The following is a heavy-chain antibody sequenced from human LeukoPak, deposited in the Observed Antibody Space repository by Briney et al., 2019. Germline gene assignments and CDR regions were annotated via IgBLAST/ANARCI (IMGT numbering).Heavy chain of an antibody. CDR3: ARGQRETNWLSPWDAFDI. CDR1: GGTFGSYA. J-gene: IGHJ3*02. CDR2: IIPIFGTA. Sequence: GASVKVSCKASGGTFGSYAISWVRQAPGQGLEWMGGIIPIFGTANYAQKFQGRVTIATDESTSTAYMELSSLRSEDTAVYYCARGQRETNWLSPWDAFDIWGQGTMVTVSS. V-gene: IGHV1-69*05. D-gene: IGHD7-27*01.